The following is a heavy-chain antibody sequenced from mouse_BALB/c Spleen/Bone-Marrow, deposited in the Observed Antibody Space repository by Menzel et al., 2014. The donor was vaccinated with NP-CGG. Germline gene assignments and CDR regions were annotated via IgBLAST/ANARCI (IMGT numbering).Heavy chain of an antibody. CDR1: GFSLTSYG. CDR3: GRDYGSSYYAMDY. J-gene: IGHJ4*01. CDR2: IWAGGST. V-gene: IGHV2-9*02. Sequence: VQLQESGPGLVAPSQSLSITCTVSGFSLTSYGVHWVRQPPGKGLEWLGVIWAGGSTNYNSALMSRLSISKDNSKSQVFLKMNSLQTDDTAMYYCGRDYGSSYYAMDYWVKEPQSPSPQ. D-gene: IGHD1-1*01.